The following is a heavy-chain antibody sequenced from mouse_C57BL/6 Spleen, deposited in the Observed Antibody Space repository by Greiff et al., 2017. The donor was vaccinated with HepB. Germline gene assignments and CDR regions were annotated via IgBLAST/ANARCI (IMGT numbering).Heavy chain of an antibody. D-gene: IGHD2-4*01. V-gene: IGHV1-64*01. Sequence: QVQLQQPGAELVKPGASVKLSCKASGYTFTSYWMHWVKQRPGQGLEWIGMIHPNSGSTNYNEKFKSKATLTVDKSSSTAYMQLSSLTSEDSAVYYCADYDVRGYFDYWGQGTTLTVSS. CDR3: ADYDVRGYFDY. CDR2: IHPNSGST. J-gene: IGHJ2*01. CDR1: GYTFTSYW.